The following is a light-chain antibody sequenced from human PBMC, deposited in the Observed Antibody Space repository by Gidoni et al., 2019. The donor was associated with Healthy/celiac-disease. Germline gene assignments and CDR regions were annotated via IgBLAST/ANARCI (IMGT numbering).Light chain of an antibody. CDR2: GAS. Sequence: EIGWTQSPGTLSLSPGERATLSCRASQSVSSSYLAWYQQKPGQAPRLLIYGASSRATCIPDRFSGSGSGTDFTLTISRLEPEDFAVYYCQQYGSSPSWTFGQGTKVEIK. J-gene: IGKJ1*01. CDR3: QQYGSSPSWT. CDR1: QSVSSSY. V-gene: IGKV3-20*01.